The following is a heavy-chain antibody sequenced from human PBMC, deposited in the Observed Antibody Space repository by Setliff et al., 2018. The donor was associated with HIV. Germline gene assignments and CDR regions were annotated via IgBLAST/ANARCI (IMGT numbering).Heavy chain of an antibody. Sequence: SETLSLTCTGSGGSISSHYWSWIRQPPGKGLEWIGRIYTSGSTNYNPSLKSRVTMSIDTSKNQFSLKLSSVTAADTAVYYCARDNSYYYGSGSHYWYGMDVWGQGTTVTVSS. J-gene: IGHJ6*01. D-gene: IGHD3-10*01. CDR3: ARDNSYYYGSGSHYWYGMDV. V-gene: IGHV4-4*07. CDR2: IYTSGST. CDR1: GGSISSHY.